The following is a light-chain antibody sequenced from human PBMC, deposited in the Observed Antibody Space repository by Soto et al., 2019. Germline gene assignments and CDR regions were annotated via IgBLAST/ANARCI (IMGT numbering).Light chain of an antibody. V-gene: IGLV3-21*02. J-gene: IGLJ3*02. CDR1: NTESKN. CDR2: EDS. CDR3: QVYTSMNNRFWV. Sequence: SDELTQPPSVSVAPGQTARITCGGDNTESKNVHWYQQKPGQAPLLVVYEDSARPSGIPERFSGSNSGNTATLTLSRVEGGDEADYYCQVYTSMNNRFWVFGGGTKLTVL.